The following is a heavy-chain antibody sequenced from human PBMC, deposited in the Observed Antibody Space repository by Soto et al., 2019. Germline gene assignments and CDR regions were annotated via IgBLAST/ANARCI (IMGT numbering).Heavy chain of an antibody. CDR3: ARSGLWFGELFRGAVDI. J-gene: IGHJ3*02. D-gene: IGHD3-10*01. Sequence: TDTLSLTCAVYGESFSGYYLSWIRHPPGKELAWIGEINHRATTNYIPPLKSRVTIKVDRFTNHSSLKLSSVTAAATAVYYCARSGLWFGELFRGAVDIWGQGTMDTVSS. V-gene: IGHV4-34*01. CDR2: INHRATT. CDR1: GESFSGYY.